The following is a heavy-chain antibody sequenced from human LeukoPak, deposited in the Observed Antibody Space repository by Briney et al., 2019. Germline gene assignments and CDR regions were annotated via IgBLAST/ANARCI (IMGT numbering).Heavy chain of an antibody. V-gene: IGHV3-74*01. CDR1: GFIFNDNW. CDR2: IDRDGAPR. D-gene: IGHD3-3*01. Sequence: GGPLRLSGAASGFIFNDNWMLWFRQVQGKGLVWVTRIDRDGAPRIYADSVKGRFTVSRDNARKALYLQMNSLKEEDTAIYYCVASRWSGALDFWGQGSLVTVSS. J-gene: IGHJ4*02. CDR3: VASRWSGALDF.